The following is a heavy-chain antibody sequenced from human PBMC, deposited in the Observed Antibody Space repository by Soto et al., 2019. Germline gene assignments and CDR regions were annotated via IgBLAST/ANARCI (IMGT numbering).Heavy chain of an antibody. J-gene: IGHJ6*02. CDR3: GTMPLVVAPAPMDV. Sequence: SETLSLTCTVSGGSISSGDYYWSWIRQPPGKGLEWIGYIYYSGSTSYNASLKSRASISADPSNNQFSLKLHSLTAADTAVYGCGTMPLVVAPAPMDVWGPGTSVT. D-gene: IGHD2-2*01. CDR2: IYYSGST. V-gene: IGHV4-30-4*01. CDR1: GGSISSGDYY.